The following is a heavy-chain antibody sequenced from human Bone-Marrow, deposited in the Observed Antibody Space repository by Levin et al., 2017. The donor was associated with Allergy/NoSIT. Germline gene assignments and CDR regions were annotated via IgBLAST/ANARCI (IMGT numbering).Heavy chain of an antibody. CDR2: IYPGDSDT. V-gene: IGHV5-51*01. Sequence: YGLGWVRQRPGKGLEWMGIIYPGDSDTRYSPSFQGQVTISADKSISTAYLQWSSLKASDTAMYYCARQGSGIVGATTGFDYWGQGTLVTVSS. D-gene: IGHD1-26*01. CDR1: YG. J-gene: IGHJ4*02. CDR3: ARQGSGIVGATTGFDY.